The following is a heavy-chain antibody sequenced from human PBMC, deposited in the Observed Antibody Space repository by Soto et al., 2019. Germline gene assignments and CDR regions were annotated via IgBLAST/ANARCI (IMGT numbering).Heavy chain of an antibody. CDR2: IYYSGST. CDR1: GGSISSSSYY. CDR3: ARHPTPRNSSSWYRKGYLFDY. D-gene: IGHD6-13*01. V-gene: IGHV4-39*01. Sequence: QLQLQESGPGLVKPSETLSLTCTVSGGSISSSSYYWGWIRQPPGKGLEWIGSIYYSGSTYYNPSLKSRVTISVDTSKNQFSLKRSSVTAADTAVYYCARHPTPRNSSSWYRKGYLFDYWGQGTLVTVSS. J-gene: IGHJ4*02.